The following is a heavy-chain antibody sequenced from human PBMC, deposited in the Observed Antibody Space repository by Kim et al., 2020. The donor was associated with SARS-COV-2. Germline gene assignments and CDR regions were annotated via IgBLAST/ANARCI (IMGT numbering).Heavy chain of an antibody. CDR3: ARGGVTGSLLGF. CDR2: LNNGGTSS. J-gene: IGHJ1*01. CDR1: GVSVTTYW. V-gene: IGHV3-74*01. Sequence: GGSLRLSCTASGVSVTTYWMHWVRQVPGKGLQWVSRLNNGGTSSTYADFVKGRFAISRDNLKATLFLRMTSLRAEDTVVYFCARGGVTGSLLGFWGQGT. D-gene: IGHD1-1*01.